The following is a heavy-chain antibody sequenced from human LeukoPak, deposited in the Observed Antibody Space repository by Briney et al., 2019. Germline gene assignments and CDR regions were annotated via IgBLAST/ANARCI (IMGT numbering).Heavy chain of an antibody. J-gene: IGHJ4*02. Sequence: ASVKVSCKASGYTFTSYGISWVRQALGQGLEWMGIINPSGGSTSYAQKFQGRVTMTRDTSTSTVYMELSSLRSEDTAMYYCARRGYGDDYWGQGTLVTVSS. V-gene: IGHV1-46*01. CDR1: GYTFTSYG. CDR3: ARRGYGDDY. CDR2: INPSGGST. D-gene: IGHD4-17*01.